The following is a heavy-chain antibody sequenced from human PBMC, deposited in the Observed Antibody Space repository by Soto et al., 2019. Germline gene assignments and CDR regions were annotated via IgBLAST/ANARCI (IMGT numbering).Heavy chain of an antibody. Sequence: QITLKESGPTLVKPTQTLTLTCTFSGFSLSTSGVGVGWIRQPPGRALEWLALIYWDDDKRYSPSLKSRLTITKDTSKNPVFLTVTNLDPVDTATYYCAHRYCSSTTCHPYSYYVMDVWGQGTTVTVSS. CDR1: GFSLSTSGVG. J-gene: IGHJ6*02. CDR3: AHRYCSSTTCHPYSYYVMDV. D-gene: IGHD2-2*01. CDR2: IYWDDDK. V-gene: IGHV2-5*02.